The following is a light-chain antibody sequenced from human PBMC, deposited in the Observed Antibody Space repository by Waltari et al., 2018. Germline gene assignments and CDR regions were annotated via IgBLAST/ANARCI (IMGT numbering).Light chain of an antibody. J-gene: IGKJ4*01. CDR3: QQSYSTPLT. CDR1: QSISSY. CDR2: AAS. Sequence: DIQMTQSPSSLSASVGDRVNITCRASQSISSYLNLYQQKPGKAPKLLIYAASSLHSGVPSRFSGSGSGTDFTLTISSLQPEDFATYYCQQSYSTPLTFGGGTKVEIK. V-gene: IGKV1-39*01.